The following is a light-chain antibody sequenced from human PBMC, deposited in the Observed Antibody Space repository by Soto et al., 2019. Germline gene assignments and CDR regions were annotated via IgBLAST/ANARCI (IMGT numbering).Light chain of an antibody. Sequence: QSVLTQPPSASGTPRQRVTISCSGSSSNIGGTNTVNWYQQLPGTAPKLLIYSNNQRPSGVPDRFSGSKSGTSASLAISGLQSEDEADYYCAAWDDSLNGVVFGGGTKLTVL. CDR2: SNN. V-gene: IGLV1-44*01. CDR3: AAWDDSLNGVV. J-gene: IGLJ2*01. CDR1: SSNIGGTNT.